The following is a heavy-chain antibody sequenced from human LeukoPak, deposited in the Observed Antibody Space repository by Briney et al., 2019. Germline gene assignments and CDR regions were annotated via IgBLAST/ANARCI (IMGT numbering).Heavy chain of an antibody. CDR1: GFTFSTYT. V-gene: IGHV3-21*04. J-gene: IGHJ4*02. D-gene: IGHD4-17*01. CDR2: ISSSSDYI. CDR3: AKDLSAVTTIEFDY. Sequence: GGSLRLSCAASGFTFSTYTMNWVRQAPGKGLEWVSSISSSSDYIYYADSVKGRFTISRDNAKNSLYLQMNSLRAEDTALYYCAKDLSAVTTIEFDYWGQGTLVTVSS.